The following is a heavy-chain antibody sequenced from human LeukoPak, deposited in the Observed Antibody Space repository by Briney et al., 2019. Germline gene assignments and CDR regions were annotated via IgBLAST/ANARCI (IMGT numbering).Heavy chain of an antibody. V-gene: IGHV1-69*04. CDR3: ARGLVAYYYDSSGYLY. CDR2: IIPILGIA. CDR1: GYTFTGYY. Sequence: SVKVSCKASGYTFTGYYMHWVRQAPGQGLEWMGRIIPILGIANYAQKFQGRVTITADKSTSTAYMELSSLRSEDTAVYYCARGLVAYYYDSSGYLYWGQGTLVTVSS. D-gene: IGHD3-22*01. J-gene: IGHJ4*02.